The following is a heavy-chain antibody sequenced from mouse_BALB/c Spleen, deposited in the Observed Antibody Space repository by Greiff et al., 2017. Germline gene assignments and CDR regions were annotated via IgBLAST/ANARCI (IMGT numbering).Heavy chain of an antibody. J-gene: IGHJ4*01. V-gene: IGHV5-6-5*01. CDR2: ISSGGST. CDR1: GFTFSSYA. Sequence: EVKLMESGGGLVKPGGSLKLSCAASGFTFSSYAMSWVRQTPEKRLEWVASISSGGSTYYPDSVKGRFTISRDNARNILYLQMSSLRSEDTAMYYCARIYYGNYHYYAMDYWGQGTSVTVSS. D-gene: IGHD2-1*01. CDR3: ARIYYGNYHYYAMDY.